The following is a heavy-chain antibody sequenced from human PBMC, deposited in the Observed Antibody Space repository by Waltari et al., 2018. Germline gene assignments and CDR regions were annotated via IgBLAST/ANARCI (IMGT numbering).Heavy chain of an antibody. CDR2: TYYRSRWYN. V-gene: IGHV6-1*01. J-gene: IGHJ4*02. CDR3: ARDPPDGYTYFDY. CDR1: GDSVSSKTAA. Sequence: QVQLQQSGPGLVKPSQTLSLTCAIPGDSVSSKTAAWNWIRQSPSRGLEWLGRTYYRSRWYNNYAVSVKSRITINQDTSKNQFSLQLSSVTPEDTAVYYCARDPPDGYTYFDYWGQGTLVTVSS. D-gene: IGHD3-16*01.